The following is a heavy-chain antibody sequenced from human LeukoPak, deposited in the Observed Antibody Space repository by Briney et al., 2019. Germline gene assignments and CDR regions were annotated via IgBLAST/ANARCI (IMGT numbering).Heavy chain of an antibody. Sequence: PSETLSLTCAVSGYSISSGYYWGWIRQPPGKGLEWIGCIYYSGSTNYNPSLKSRVTISVDTSKNQFSLKLSSVTAADTAVYYCARRLGIGYCSGVSCYYYMDVWGKGTTVTVSS. V-gene: IGHV4-38-2*01. D-gene: IGHD2-15*01. CDR2: IYYSGST. CDR1: GYSISSGYY. CDR3: ARRLGIGYCSGVSCYYYMDV. J-gene: IGHJ6*03.